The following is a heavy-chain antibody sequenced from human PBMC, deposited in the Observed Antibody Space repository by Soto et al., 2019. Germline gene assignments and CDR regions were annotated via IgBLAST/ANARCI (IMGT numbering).Heavy chain of an antibody. V-gene: IGHV3-30*18. CDR2: ISYDGRNK. CDR1: GFTFSSYG. Sequence: QKQLVESGGGVVQPGRSLRPSCAASGFTFSSYGFHWVRQVPGKGLEWVAVISYDGRNKYYADSVKGRFTISRDDSKNTVYLQMNGLRAEDTAVYYCAKTRGYSYDYGMDVWGQGTTVTVSS. CDR3: AKTRGYSYDYGMDV. J-gene: IGHJ6*02. D-gene: IGHD5-18*01.